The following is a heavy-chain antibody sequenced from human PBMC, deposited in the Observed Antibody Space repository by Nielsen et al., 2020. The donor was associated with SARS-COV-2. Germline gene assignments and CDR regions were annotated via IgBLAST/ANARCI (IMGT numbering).Heavy chain of an antibody. CDR3: ARVGSSSWYYLDY. J-gene: IGHJ4*02. D-gene: IGHD6-13*01. V-gene: IGHV4-34*01. CDR1: GGSFSGYY. Sequence: SETLSLTCAVYGGSFSGYYWSWIRQPPGKGLEWIGEINHSGSTNYNPSLKSRVTISVDTSKNQFSLKLSSVTAADTAVYYCARVGSSSWYYLDYWGQGTLVTVSS. CDR2: INHSGST.